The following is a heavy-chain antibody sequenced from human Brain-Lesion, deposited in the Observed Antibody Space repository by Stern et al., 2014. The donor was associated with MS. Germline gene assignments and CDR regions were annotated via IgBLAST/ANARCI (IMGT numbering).Heavy chain of an antibody. CDR1: GGSISSSTYY. J-gene: IGHJ4*02. CDR2: IHYSGFT. Sequence: VQLVESGPGLVKPSETLSLTCTVSGGSISSSTYYWAWLRQPPGKGLEWIGNIHYSGFTYSNPFLNSRVTIPVAMSTNQFSLQMSSVTAADTAIYYCARHDSVPRPSQLYSARDRGPGYFDYWGQGTLVTVSS. V-gene: IGHV4-39*01. CDR3: ARHDSVPRPSQLYSARDRGPGYFDY. D-gene: IGHD1-26*01.